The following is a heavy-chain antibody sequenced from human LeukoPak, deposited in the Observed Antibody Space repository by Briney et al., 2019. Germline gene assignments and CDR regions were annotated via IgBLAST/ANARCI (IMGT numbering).Heavy chain of an antibody. Sequence: PGGSLRLSCAASGFTFSRYWMSWIRQPPGKGLEWIGSIYYSGSTYYNPSLKSRVTISVDTSKNQFSLKLSSVTAADTAVYYCARVAVFYYYYMDVWGKGTTVTVSS. CDR3: ARVAVFYYYYMDV. D-gene: IGHD6-19*01. CDR1: GFTFSRYW. CDR2: IYYSGST. V-gene: IGHV4-39*07. J-gene: IGHJ6*03.